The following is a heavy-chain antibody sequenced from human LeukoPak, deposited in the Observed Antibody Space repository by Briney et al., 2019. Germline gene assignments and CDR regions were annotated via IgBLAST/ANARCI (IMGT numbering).Heavy chain of an antibody. Sequence: GGSLRLSCAASGFTFSTYSMNWVRRAPGKGLEWVSIISGTSSHIFDADSVKGRFTISRDNAKNSLYLQMDSLRAEDTAVYYCAREGVGLGEPLDYWGQGTLVTVSS. CDR1: GFTFSTYS. CDR3: AREGVGLGEPLDY. J-gene: IGHJ4*02. CDR2: ISGTSSHI. D-gene: IGHD3-16*01. V-gene: IGHV3-21*01.